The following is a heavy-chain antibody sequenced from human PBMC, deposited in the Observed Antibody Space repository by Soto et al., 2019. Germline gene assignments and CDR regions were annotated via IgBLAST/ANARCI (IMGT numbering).Heavy chain of an antibody. CDR2: LSGSGGST. CDR1: GFTFSSYA. Sequence: EVQLLESGGGLVQPGGSLRLSCAASGFTFSSYAMSWVRQAPGKGLEWVSALSGSGGSTYYADSVKGRVTISRDNSKNTLYLQMNSLRAEDTAVYNCAKEQNRASGSRGLNWFDPWGQGTLVTVPS. CDR3: AKEQNRASGSRGLNWFDP. V-gene: IGHV3-23*01. D-gene: IGHD3-10*01. J-gene: IGHJ5*02.